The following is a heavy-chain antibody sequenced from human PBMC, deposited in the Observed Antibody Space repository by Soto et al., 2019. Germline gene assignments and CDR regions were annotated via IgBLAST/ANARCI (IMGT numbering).Heavy chain of an antibody. CDR3: ARVRFSYYVFWRGSLPYSFSVRDV. CDR2: IKQDGSEK. D-gene: IGHD3-3*01. V-gene: IGHV3-7*01. J-gene: IGHJ6*02. Sequence: PGGSLRLSCAASGFTFSSYWMSWVRQAPGKGLEWVANIKQDGSEKYYVDSVKGRFTISRDNAKNSLYLQMNSLRAEDTAVYYCARVRFSYYVFWRGSLPYSFSVRDVGGQGTTVPVSS. CDR1: GFTFSSYW.